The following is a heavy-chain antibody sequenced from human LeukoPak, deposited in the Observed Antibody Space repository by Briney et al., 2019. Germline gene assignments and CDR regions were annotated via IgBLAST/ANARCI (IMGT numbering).Heavy chain of an antibody. CDR2: IYGGGST. CDR1: GFTVSSNS. CDR3: ARHSGNSGSYYFDY. D-gene: IGHD5-12*01. Sequence: PGGSLRLSCAASGFTVSSNSVSWVRQAPGKGLEWVSLIYGGGSTYYADSVPGRFTISRDNYKNTPYLQMNSLRPEDTAVYYCARHSGNSGSYYFDYGGQGPLVSVS. J-gene: IGHJ4*02. V-gene: IGHV3-53*01.